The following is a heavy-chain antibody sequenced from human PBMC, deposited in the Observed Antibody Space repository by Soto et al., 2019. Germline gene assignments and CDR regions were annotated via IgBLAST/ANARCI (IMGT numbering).Heavy chain of an antibody. D-gene: IGHD4-4*01. CDR1: GGSISSYY. CDR3: AREMATVKGDWFDP. V-gene: IGHV4-59*01. J-gene: IGHJ5*02. CDR2: IYYSGST. Sequence: SETLSLTCTVSGGSISSYYWSWYRQPPGKGLEWSGYIYYSGSTNYNPSLKSRVTISVDTSKNQFSLKLSSVTAADTAVYYCAREMATVKGDWFDPWGQGTLVTVSS.